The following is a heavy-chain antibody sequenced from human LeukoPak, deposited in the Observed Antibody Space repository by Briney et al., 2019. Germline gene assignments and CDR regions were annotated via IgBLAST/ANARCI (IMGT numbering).Heavy chain of an antibody. Sequence: TSETLSLTCTVSDGSINSHYWSWIRQPPGKGLEWIGYIYYRGSTNYNPSLKSRVTISLDTSKNQFSLRLSSVTAADTAVYYCARSGTAVAGTWYFDYWGQGTLVTVSS. CDR3: ARSGTAVAGTWYFDY. CDR1: DGSINSHY. V-gene: IGHV4-59*11. D-gene: IGHD6-19*01. CDR2: IYYRGST. J-gene: IGHJ4*02.